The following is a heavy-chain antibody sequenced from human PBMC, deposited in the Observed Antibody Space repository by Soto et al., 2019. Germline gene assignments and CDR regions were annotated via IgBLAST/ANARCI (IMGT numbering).Heavy chain of an antibody. CDR1: GYTFTSYG. V-gene: IGHV1-18*01. J-gene: IGHJ4*02. CDR3: ARATMYSRSWYLVY. Sequence: ASVKVSCKASGYTFTSYGISWVRQAPGQGLEWMGWISAYNGNTNYAQKLQGRVTMTTDTSTSTAYMELRSLRSDDTAVYYCARATMYSRSWYLVYWGQGTLVTVSS. D-gene: IGHD6-13*01. CDR2: ISAYNGNT.